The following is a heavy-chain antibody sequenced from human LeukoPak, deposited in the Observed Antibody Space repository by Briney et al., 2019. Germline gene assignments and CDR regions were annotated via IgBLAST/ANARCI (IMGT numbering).Heavy chain of an antibody. D-gene: IGHD6-13*01. J-gene: IGHJ5*02. Sequence: PSETLSLTCTVSGGSISSGDYYWSWIRQPPGKGLEWIGYIYYSGSTNYNPSLKSRVTISVDTSKNQFSLKLSSVTAADTAVYYCASHTIAAAGPSWGQGTLVTVSS. CDR2: IYYSGST. CDR1: GGSISSGDYY. CDR3: ASHTIAAAGPS. V-gene: IGHV4-61*08.